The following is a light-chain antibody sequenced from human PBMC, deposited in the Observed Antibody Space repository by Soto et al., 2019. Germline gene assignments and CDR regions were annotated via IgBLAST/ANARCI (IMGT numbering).Light chain of an antibody. CDR2: WAS. J-gene: IGKJ2*01. Sequence: DIVMTQSPDSLAVSLGETATINCKSSQSVFSSANSKNFLAWYQQRPGQSPNLLIYWASTRESGVPHRFSGSGSGTDFTLTISSLQAEDVAVYYCQQYYSTPYTFGQGTELEIK. V-gene: IGKV4-1*01. CDR3: QQYYSTPYT. CDR1: QSVFSSANSKNF.